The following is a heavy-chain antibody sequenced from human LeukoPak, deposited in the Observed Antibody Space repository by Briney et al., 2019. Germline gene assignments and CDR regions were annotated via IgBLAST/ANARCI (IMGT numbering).Heavy chain of an antibody. V-gene: IGHV4-39*07. D-gene: IGHD3-22*01. J-gene: IGHJ4*02. Sequence: SETLSLTCTVSGGSISSGSYYWSWIRQPPGKGLEWIGEINHSGSTNYNPSLKSRVTISVDTSKNQFSLKLSSVTAADTAVYYCARGRGYVLFWGQGTLVTVSS. CDR1: GGSISSGSYY. CDR3: ARGRGYVLF. CDR2: INHSGST.